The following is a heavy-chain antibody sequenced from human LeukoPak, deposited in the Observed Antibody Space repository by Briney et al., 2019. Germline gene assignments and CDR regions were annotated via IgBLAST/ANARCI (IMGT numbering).Heavy chain of an antibody. Sequence: GGSLRLSCAASGFTFSDYYMSWIRQAPGMGLEWVSYISSSGSTIYYADSVKGRFTISRDNAKNSLYLQMNSLRAEDTALYYCAKSGPITMVRGVTYYFDYWGQGTLVTVSS. CDR2: ISSSGSTI. CDR3: AKSGPITMVRGVTYYFDY. D-gene: IGHD3-10*01. V-gene: IGHV3-11*01. CDR1: GFTFSDYY. J-gene: IGHJ4*02.